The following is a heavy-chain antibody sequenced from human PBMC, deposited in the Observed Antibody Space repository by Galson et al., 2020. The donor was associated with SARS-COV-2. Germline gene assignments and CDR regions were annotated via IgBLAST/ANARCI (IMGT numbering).Heavy chain of an antibody. CDR2: INHSGST. CDR1: GGSFSGYY. D-gene: IGHD2-15*01. Sequence: SETLSLTCAVYGGSFSGYYWSWIRQPPGKGLEWIGEINHSGSTNYNPSLKSRVTISVDTSKNQFSLKLSSVTAADTAVYYCARGSPPGSGGGFDPWGQGTLVTVSS. J-gene: IGHJ5*02. CDR3: ARGSPPGSGGGFDP. V-gene: IGHV4-34*01.